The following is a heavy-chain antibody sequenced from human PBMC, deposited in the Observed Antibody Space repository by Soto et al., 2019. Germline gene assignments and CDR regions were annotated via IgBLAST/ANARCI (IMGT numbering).Heavy chain of an antibody. Sequence: SETLSLTCTVSGGSVTNSSYYWGWIRQSPGKGLEWIGSVYYRGRSYSKSSVKSRVTISVDTSKNRFSLSLNPVTASDTAVYFCVSQRTTVPTQAYFDYWGPGALVTVSS. J-gene: IGHJ4*02. V-gene: IGHV4-39*01. D-gene: IGHD4-17*01. CDR1: GGSVTNSSYY. CDR3: VSQRTTVPTQAYFDY. CDR2: VYYRGRS.